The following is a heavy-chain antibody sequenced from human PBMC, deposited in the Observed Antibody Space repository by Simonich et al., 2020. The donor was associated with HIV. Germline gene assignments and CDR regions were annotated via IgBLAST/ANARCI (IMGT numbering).Heavy chain of an antibody. V-gene: IGHV1-2*06. Sequence: QVQLEQSGAGVKKPGASVKVSCKASGYTFTDYYIHWVRQAPGQGLEWMGRISPNNGGTDYPQKCQGRVTMTRDTSISTAYLGLSRLRFDDTAVYYCATHGPGSSSSALDIWGQGTTVTVSS. CDR2: ISPNNGGT. D-gene: IGHD6-6*01. CDR3: ATHGPGSSSSALDI. J-gene: IGHJ3*02. CDR1: GYTFTDYY.